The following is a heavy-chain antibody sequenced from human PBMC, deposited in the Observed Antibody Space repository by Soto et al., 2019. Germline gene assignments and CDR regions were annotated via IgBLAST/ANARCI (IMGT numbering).Heavy chain of an antibody. D-gene: IGHD1-1*01. CDR2: IGTAGDT. Sequence: EVQLVESGGGLVQPGGSLRLSCAASGFTFSTYDMYWVRQPTGKGLEWVSSIGTAGDTYYPGSVKGRFTISRENAKSSLYLQMNSLRVGDTAVYYCARDRREPDDYGLDVWGKGTTVTVSA. CDR1: GFTFSTYD. CDR3: ARDRREPDDYGLDV. V-gene: IGHV3-13*04. J-gene: IGHJ6*04.